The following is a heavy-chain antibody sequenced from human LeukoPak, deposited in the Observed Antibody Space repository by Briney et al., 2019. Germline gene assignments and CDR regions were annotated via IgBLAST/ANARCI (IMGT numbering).Heavy chain of an antibody. CDR2: IIPIFGTA. J-gene: IGHJ5*02. CDR3: ARDHDSGPNWFDP. Sequence: ASVKVSCKASGGTFSSYAISWVRQAPGQGLEWMGGIIPIFGTANYAQKFQGRVTITADESTSTAYMELSGLRSEDTAVYYCARDHDSGPNWFDPWGQGTLVTVSS. D-gene: IGHD3-22*01. CDR1: GGTFSSYA. V-gene: IGHV1-69*13.